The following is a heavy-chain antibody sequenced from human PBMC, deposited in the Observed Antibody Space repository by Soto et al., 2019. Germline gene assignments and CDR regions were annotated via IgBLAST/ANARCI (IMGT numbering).Heavy chain of an antibody. J-gene: IGHJ4*02. CDR2: IIPIFGTA. CDR3: ARNIAVAGTVSSYFDY. Sequence: AAGKVSCKAAGGTFSSYAISWVRQAPGQGLEWMGGIIPIFGTANYAQKFQGRVTITADESTSTAYMELSSLRSEDTAVYYCARNIAVAGTVSSYFDYWGQGTLVTLSS. D-gene: IGHD6-19*01. CDR1: GGTFSSYA. V-gene: IGHV1-69*13.